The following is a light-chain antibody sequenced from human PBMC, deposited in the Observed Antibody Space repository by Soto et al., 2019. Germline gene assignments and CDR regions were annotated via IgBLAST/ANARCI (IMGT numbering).Light chain of an antibody. J-gene: IGLJ2*01. CDR3: SSYTSSSTL. Sequence: QSALTQPASVSGSPGQSITISCTGTSSDVGGYNYVSWYQQHPGKAPKLMIYDVSNRPSGVSKRFSGSKSGNTATLTISGLQAEDEADYYCSSYTSSSTLFGGVIKLTVL. CDR2: DVS. CDR1: SSDVGGYNY. V-gene: IGLV2-14*01.